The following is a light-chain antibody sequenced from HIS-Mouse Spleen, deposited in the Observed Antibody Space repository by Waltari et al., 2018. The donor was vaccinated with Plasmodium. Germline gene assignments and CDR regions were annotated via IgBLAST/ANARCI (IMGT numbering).Light chain of an antibody. J-gene: IGKJ1*01. CDR3: QQSYSTWT. Sequence: DIQMTQSPSSLSASVGDRVIITCRASQSISNYLNWYQQKPGKAPKFLIYAASTLQSGVPSRFSGSGSGTDFTLTISSLQPEDFATYYCQQSYSTWTFGQGTKVVIK. CDR2: AAS. CDR1: QSISNY. V-gene: IGKV1-39*01.